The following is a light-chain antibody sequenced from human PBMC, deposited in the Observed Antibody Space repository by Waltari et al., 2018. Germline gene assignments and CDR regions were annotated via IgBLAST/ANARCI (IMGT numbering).Light chain of an antibody. Sequence: QSVLTQPASVSGSPGQSITISCTGTSRDVGGYNYVSWYHRHPGKAPKVMIFDVSKRPSGVSDRFSGSKSGNTASLTISGLQAEDEADYYCCSHAGSGTFWVFGGGTKLTVL. V-gene: IGLV2-23*02. CDR2: DVS. J-gene: IGLJ2*01. CDR3: CSHAGSGTFWV. CDR1: SRDVGGYNY.